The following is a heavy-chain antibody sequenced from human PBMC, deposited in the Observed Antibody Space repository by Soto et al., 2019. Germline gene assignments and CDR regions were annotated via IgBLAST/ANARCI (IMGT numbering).Heavy chain of an antibody. J-gene: IGHJ6*02. V-gene: IGHV1-69*13. CDR1: GGTFSSYA. Sequence: ASVKVSCKASGGTFSSYAISWVRQAPGQGLEWMGGIIPIFSTANYAQKFQGRVTITADESTSTAYMELSSLRSEDTAVYYCARPPVRGFRCYCGMDVWGQGTTVTVSS. CDR2: IIPIFSTA. D-gene: IGHD3-10*02. CDR3: ARPPVRGFRCYCGMDV.